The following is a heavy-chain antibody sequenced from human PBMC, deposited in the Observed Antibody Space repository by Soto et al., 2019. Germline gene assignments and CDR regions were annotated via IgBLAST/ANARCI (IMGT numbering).Heavy chain of an antibody. Sequence: SETLSRTCAGPGGSASSYYWSWIRQPPGKGLEWIGYIYYSGSTNYNPSLKSRVTISVDTSKNQFSLKLSSVTAADTAVYYCARDFGPDYYMDVWGKGTTVTVSS. CDR2: IYYSGST. J-gene: IGHJ6*03. D-gene: IGHD3-10*01. V-gene: IGHV4-59*02. CDR1: GGSASSYY. CDR3: ARDFGPDYYMDV.